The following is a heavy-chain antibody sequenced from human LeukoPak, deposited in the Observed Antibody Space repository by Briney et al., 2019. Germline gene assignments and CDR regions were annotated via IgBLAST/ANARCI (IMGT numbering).Heavy chain of an antibody. CDR2: IKQDGSQK. CDR1: GFTFNNYW. V-gene: IGHV3-7*03. CDR3: AKDGTGVHPRDY. D-gene: IGHD3/OR15-3a*01. Sequence: GGSLRLSCAASGFTFNNYWMTWVRQAPGKGLEWVANIKQDGSQKYYVDSVKGRFTISRDNAKNSVYLQMNSLRAEDTAVYYCAKDGTGVHPRDYWGQGTLVTVSS. J-gene: IGHJ4*02.